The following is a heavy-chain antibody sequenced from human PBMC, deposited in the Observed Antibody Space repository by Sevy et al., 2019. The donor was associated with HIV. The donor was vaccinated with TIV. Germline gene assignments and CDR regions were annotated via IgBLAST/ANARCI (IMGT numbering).Heavy chain of an antibody. J-gene: IGHJ4*02. Sequence: GGSLRLSCAASGFTFSSYSLNWVRQAPGKGLEWVSYISGRSGTTYYADSVKGRFTISRDNAKNSLYLQMNSLRAEDTAVYYCAKAPNGYYGLGREGYYFDYWGQGTLVTVSS. V-gene: IGHV3-48*01. CDR3: AKAPNGYYGLGREGYYFDY. CDR2: ISGRSGTT. CDR1: GFTFSSYS. D-gene: IGHD3-10*01.